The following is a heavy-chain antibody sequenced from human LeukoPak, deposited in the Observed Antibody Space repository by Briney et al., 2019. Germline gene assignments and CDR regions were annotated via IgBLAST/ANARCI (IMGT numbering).Heavy chain of an antibody. CDR3: ARDQNWEEAY. Sequence: GGTLRLSCAASGFTFSSSDMSWFRQAPGKGLEWVSVISGSGGSTNYADSVKGRFTISRDNSKNTLNLQMHSVRVEDTAIYYCARDQNWEEAYWGQGTLVTVSS. D-gene: IGHD7-27*01. J-gene: IGHJ4*02. CDR2: ISGSGGST. CDR1: GFTFSSSD. V-gene: IGHV3-23*01.